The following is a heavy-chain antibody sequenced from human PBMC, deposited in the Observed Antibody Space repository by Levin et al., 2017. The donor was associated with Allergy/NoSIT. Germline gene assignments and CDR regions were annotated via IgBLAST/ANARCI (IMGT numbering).Heavy chain of an antibody. J-gene: IGHJ3*02. CDR2: ISWNSGSI. CDR1: GFTFDDYA. V-gene: IGHV3-9*01. D-gene: IGHD5/OR15-5a*01. CDR3: AKLTHRVSTPGGAFDI. Sequence: SLKISCAASGFTFDDYAMHWVRQAPGKGLEWVSGISWNSGSIGYADSVKGRFTISIDNAKNSLYLQMNSLRAEDTALYYCAKLTHRVSTPGGAFDIWGKGTMVTVSS.